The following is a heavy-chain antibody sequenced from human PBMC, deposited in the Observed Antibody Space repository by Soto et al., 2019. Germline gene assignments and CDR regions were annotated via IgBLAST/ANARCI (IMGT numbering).Heavy chain of an antibody. D-gene: IGHD3-3*01. CDR2: IDPSDSYT. CDR3: ARHRPAHYDFWSGYLAYYYGMDV. V-gene: IGHV5-10-1*01. J-gene: IGHJ6*02. Sequence: GESLKISCKRSGYSFTSYWISCVRQMPGKGLEWMGRIDPSDSYTNYSPSFQGHVTISADNSISTAYLQWSSRKASDTVMYYCARHRPAHYDFWSGYLAYYYGMDVWGQVTTVTVSS. CDR1: GYSFTSYW.